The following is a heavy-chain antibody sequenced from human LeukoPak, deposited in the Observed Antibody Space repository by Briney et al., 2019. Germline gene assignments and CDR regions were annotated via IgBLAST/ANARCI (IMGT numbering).Heavy chain of an antibody. CDR3: ARDLDY. V-gene: IGHV3-7*04. J-gene: IGHJ4*02. CDR2: IKPDGSDK. Sequence: GGSLRLSCVASGFTFSSYWMTWVRQAPGKGLEWVATIKPDGSDKYYVDSMKGRSTISRDNAKNSVSLQMNSPRVEDTAVYYCARDLDYWGRGTLVTVSS. CDR1: GFTFSSYW.